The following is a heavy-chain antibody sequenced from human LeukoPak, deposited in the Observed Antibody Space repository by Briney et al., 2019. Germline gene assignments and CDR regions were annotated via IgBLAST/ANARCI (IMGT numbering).Heavy chain of an antibody. Sequence: GESLKISCKGSGYSFTNQWIAWVRQMPGKGLEWMGIIYPGDSDTKYSPSFQGQVTISADKPISTAYLRWSSLKASDTAMYYCARRRDAYNYEFDYWGQGTLVTVSS. CDR1: GYSFTNQW. CDR3: ARRRDAYNYEFDY. CDR2: IYPGDSDT. D-gene: IGHD5-24*01. J-gene: IGHJ4*02. V-gene: IGHV5-51*01.